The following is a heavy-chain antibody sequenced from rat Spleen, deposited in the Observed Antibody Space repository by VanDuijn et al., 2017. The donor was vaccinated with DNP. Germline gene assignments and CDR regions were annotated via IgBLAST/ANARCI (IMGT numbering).Heavy chain of an antibody. V-gene: IGHV5-31*01. J-gene: IGHJ2*01. CDR2: ITNTGGST. D-gene: IGHD5-1*01. Sequence: EVQLVESGGGLVQPGRSLKLSCVASGFTFNNYWMTWIRQAPGKGLEWVASITNTGGSTYNLDSVKGRFTISRDNAKSTLYLQMNSLRSEDTATYYCRTGSDYWGQGVMVTVSS. CDR1: GFTFNNYW. CDR3: RTGSDY.